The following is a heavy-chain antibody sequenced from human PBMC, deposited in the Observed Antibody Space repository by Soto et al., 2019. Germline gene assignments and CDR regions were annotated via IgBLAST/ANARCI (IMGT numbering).Heavy chain of an antibody. D-gene: IGHD1-26*01. Sequence: EVQLVEAGGGLVQPGGSRNLSCDASGFTVSNYNMNWVRQAPGKVLEWLEYISTTRTTIYYADSVKGRFTIARDSVTNSRYLYMNSLRDDDTAVEFCARDSVGLDYWCQGTLVTVSS. CDR2: ISTTRTTI. V-gene: IGHV3-48*02. CDR1: GFTVSNYN. CDR3: ARDSVGLDY. J-gene: IGHJ4*02.